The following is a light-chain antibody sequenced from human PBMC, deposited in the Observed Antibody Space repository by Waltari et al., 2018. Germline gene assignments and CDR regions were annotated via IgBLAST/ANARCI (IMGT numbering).Light chain of an antibody. V-gene: IGKV3-11*01. CDR2: DAS. J-gene: IGKJ1*01. Sequence: EIVLTQYPVTLYLSPGERATLSCRASQSVADYLVWYQQRDGQAPRLLIYDASNRAAGIPHRLRGSASRTSSTLTNSSLEPADIAVYHCKQRSKRPGLFGQGTHLEI. CDR1: QSVADY. CDR3: KQRSKRPGL.